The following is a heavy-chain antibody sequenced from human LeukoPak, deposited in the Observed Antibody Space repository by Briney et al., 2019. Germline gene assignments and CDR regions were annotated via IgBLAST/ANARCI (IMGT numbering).Heavy chain of an antibody. CDR2: INPSGGST. Sequence: ASVKVSCKASGYTFTSYYMHWVRQAPGQGLGWMGIINPSGGSTSYAQKFQGRVTMTRDTSTSAVYMELSSLRSEDTAVYYCARGLLDDTLTGYYGHLDNWFDPWGQGTLVTVSS. D-gene: IGHD3-9*01. CDR1: GYTFTSYY. J-gene: IGHJ5*02. CDR3: ARGLLDDTLTGYYGHLDNWFDP. V-gene: IGHV1-46*01.